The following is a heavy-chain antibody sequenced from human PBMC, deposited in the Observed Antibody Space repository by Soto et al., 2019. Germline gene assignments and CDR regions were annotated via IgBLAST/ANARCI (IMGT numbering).Heavy chain of an antibody. CDR2: INNYAT. CDR1: GFTVSGSA. V-gene: IGHV3-73*02. J-gene: IGHJ6*02. D-gene: IGHD2-2*01. Sequence: EVQLVESGGGLVQPGGSLKLSCAASGFTVSGSAVHWVRQASGKGLEWVGRINNYATAYAASVKGRFTISRDDSKNTAYLQMNSLKTKDTAVYYCSREVPTGYGMDVWGQGTTVTVSS. CDR3: SREVPTGYGMDV.